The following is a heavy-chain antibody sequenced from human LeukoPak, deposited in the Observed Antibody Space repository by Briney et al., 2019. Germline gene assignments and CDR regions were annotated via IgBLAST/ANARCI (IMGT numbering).Heavy chain of an antibody. CDR1: GFTFSGFA. CDR2: ISGRGDNT. D-gene: IGHD1-26*01. CDR3: AKMKGHPLPKYYMDV. V-gene: IGHV3-23*01. Sequence: PGGSLRLSCAASGFTFSGFAMSWVRRTPGKGLEWVSGISGRGDNTLYADSVKGRYTISRDNAKNTLYLERNSRRAEDTAIYYCAKMKGHPLPKYYMDVWGQGTTVTVSS. J-gene: IGHJ6*01.